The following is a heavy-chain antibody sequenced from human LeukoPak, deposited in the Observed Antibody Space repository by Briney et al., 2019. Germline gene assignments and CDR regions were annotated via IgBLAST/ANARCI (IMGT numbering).Heavy chain of an antibody. D-gene: IGHD3-3*01. CDR3: AKGLSYYDFWSGFDY. J-gene: IGHJ4*02. CDR2: ISYDGSNK. V-gene: IGHV3-30*18. CDR1: GLTFSSYG. Sequence: GGSLRLSCAASGLTFSSYGMHWVRQAPGKGLEWVAVISYDGSNKYYADSVKGRFTISRDNSKNTLYLQMNSLRAEDTAVYYCAKGLSYYDFWSGFDYWGQGTLVTVSS.